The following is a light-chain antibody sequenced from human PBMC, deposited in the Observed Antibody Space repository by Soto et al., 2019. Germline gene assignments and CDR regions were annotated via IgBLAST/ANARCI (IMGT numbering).Light chain of an antibody. J-gene: IGKJ5*01. CDR1: QSLVHSDGIAY. CDR2: KVS. CDR3: MQGTHWPIT. Sequence: DVVMTQSPLSLPVPLGQTASISGGPNQSLVHSDGIAYFSWFQQRPGRSPRRXIYKVSNRDSGVPARFSGSGSGTDFALKISRVEAEDVGVYYCMQGTHWPITFGQGTRLEIK. V-gene: IGKV2-30*02.